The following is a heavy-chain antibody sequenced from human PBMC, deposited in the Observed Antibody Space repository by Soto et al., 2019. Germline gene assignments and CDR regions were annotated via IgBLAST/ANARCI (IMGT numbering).Heavy chain of an antibody. D-gene: IGHD3-22*01. Sequence: EVQLVESGGGLVQPGGSLRLSCAASGFTFSSYEMNWVRQAPGRGLEWVSYISSSGSTIYYADSVKGRFTISRDNAKNSLYLQMNSLRAEDTAVYYCARGSLYYYDSSGYHDAFDIWGRGTMVTVSS. CDR3: ARGSLYYYDSSGYHDAFDI. CDR1: GFTFSSYE. J-gene: IGHJ3*02. V-gene: IGHV3-48*03. CDR2: ISSSGSTI.